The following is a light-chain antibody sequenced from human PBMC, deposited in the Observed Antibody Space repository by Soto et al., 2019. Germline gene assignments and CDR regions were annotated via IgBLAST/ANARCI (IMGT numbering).Light chain of an antibody. CDR3: VLYRGGGRV. CDR1: SGSVSTSYY. Sequence: QTVVTQEPSFSVSPGGTVTLTCGLSSGSVSTSYYPSWYQQTPGQAPRTLIYSTNTRSSGVPDRFSGSILGNKAALTITGAKEDEKSYYSCVLYRGGGRVLGGGTQLPA. CDR2: STN. V-gene: IGLV8-61*01. J-gene: IGLJ7*02.